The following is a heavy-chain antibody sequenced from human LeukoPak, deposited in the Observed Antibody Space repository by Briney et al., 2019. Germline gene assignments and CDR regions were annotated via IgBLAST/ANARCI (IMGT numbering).Heavy chain of an antibody. CDR1: GGSIGSYY. D-gene: IGHD3-22*01. V-gene: IGHV4-59*12. CDR3: ARGDDCDSSGDWLFHY. J-gene: IGHJ4*02. Sequence: SETLSLTCTVSGGSIGSYYCSWSREPPGKGLGLIGFSYYSGSTNYNPSLKRRVTISVDTSKNKFYLNLNSVTAADTAVYYCARGDDCDSSGDWLFHYWGQGTLVTVSS. CDR2: SYYSGST.